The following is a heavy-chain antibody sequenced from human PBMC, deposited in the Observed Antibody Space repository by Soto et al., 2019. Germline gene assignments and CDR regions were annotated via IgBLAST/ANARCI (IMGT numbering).Heavy chain of an antibody. Sequence: ASVEVSCQASGYTYTSYYMHWVRQAPGQGLEWMGIINPSGGSTSYAQKFQGRVTMTRDTSTSTVFMELSSLRSEDTAVYYCARGGLGPYYYYMDVWGKGTTVTVSS. CDR2: INPSGGST. CDR1: GYTYTSYY. D-gene: IGHD6-19*01. CDR3: ARGGLGPYYYYMDV. V-gene: IGHV1-46*03. J-gene: IGHJ6*03.